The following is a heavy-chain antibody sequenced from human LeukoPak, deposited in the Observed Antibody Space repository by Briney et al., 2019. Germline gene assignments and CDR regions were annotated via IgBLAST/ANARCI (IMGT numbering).Heavy chain of an antibody. D-gene: IGHD2-15*01. J-gene: IGHJ6*02. Sequence: SETLSLTCTVSGGSISGYYWSWIRQPPGKGLEWIGYIYYSGSTNYNPTLKSRVTISVDTSKNQFSLKLSSVTAADTAVYYRARHSAGGNYYYYAMDVWGQGTTVTVSS. V-gene: IGHV4-59*08. CDR1: GGSISGYY. CDR2: IYYSGST. CDR3: ARHSAGGNYYYYAMDV.